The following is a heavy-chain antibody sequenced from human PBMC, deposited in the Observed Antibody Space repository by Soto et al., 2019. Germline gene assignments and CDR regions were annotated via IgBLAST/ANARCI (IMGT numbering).Heavy chain of an antibody. CDR1: GYTFTSYA. V-gene: IGHV1-3*01. D-gene: IGHD6-19*01. Sequence: ASVKVSCKASGYTFTSYAMHWVRQAPGQRLEWMGWINAGNGNTKYSQKFQGRVTITRDTSASTAYMELSSLRSEDTAVYYCARRVAVAGRDAFEFWGQGTMVTVSS. CDR2: INAGNGNT. J-gene: IGHJ3*01. CDR3: ARRVAVAGRDAFEF.